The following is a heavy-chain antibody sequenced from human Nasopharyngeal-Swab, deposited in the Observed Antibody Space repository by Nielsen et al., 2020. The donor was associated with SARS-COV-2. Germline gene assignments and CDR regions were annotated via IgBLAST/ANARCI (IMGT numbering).Heavy chain of an antibody. D-gene: IGHD4-11*01. CDR2: ISYDGSNK. CDR1: GFTFSSYA. Sequence: GGSLRLSCAASGFTFSSYAMHWVRQAPGKGLEWVAFISYDGSNKYYADSVKGRFTISRDNSKNTLYLQMNSLRAEGTAVYYCARDLKGNYADSGDYWGQGTLVTVSS. J-gene: IGHJ4*02. V-gene: IGHV3-30-3*01. CDR3: ARDLKGNYADSGDY.